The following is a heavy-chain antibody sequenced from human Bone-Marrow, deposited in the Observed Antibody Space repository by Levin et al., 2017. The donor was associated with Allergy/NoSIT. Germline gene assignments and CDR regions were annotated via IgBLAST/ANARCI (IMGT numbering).Heavy chain of an antibody. D-gene: IGHD5-24*01. J-gene: IGHJ4*02. CDR1: GFTFSSYA. CDR3: AKTVLATTYFDF. CDR2: ISGNGGTI. V-gene: IGHV3-23*01. Sequence: LSLTCAASGFTFSSYAMNWVRQAPGKGLEWVSAISGNGGTIYYADSVRGRFTIPRDNSKNTLFLQMNSLRAEDTAVYYCAKTVLATTYFDFWGQGTLVTVSS.